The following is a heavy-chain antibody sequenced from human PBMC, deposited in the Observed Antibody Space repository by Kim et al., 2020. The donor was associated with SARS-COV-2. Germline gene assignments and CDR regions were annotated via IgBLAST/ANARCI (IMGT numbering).Heavy chain of an antibody. D-gene: IGHD1-26*01. J-gene: IGHJ4*02. CDR2: IWYDGSNK. CDR1: GFTFSSYG. CDR3: AKDTRYSGSYSDY. Sequence: GGSLRLSCAASGFTFSSYGMHWVRQAPGKGLEWVAVIWYDGSNKYYADSVKGRFTISRDNSKNTLYLQMNSLRAEDTAVYYCAKDTRYSGSYSDYWGQGTLVTVSS. V-gene: IGHV3-33*06.